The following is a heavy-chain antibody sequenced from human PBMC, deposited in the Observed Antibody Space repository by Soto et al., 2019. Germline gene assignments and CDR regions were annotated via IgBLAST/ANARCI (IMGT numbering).Heavy chain of an antibody. CDR3: ARDLPYYDFWSGYYNVGTNWFDP. J-gene: IGHJ5*02. CDR1: GFTFSSYW. D-gene: IGHD3-3*01. CDR2: INSDGSST. V-gene: IGHV3-74*01. Sequence: PGGSMRLSCAASGFTFSSYWMHWVRQAPGKGLVWVSRINSDGSSTSYADSVKGRFTISRDNAKNTLYLQMNSLRAEDTAVYYCARDLPYYDFWSGYYNVGTNWFDPWGQGTLVTLSS.